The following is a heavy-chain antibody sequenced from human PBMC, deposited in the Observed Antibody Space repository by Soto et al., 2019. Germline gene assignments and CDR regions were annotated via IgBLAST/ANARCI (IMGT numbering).Heavy chain of an antibody. V-gene: IGHV3-23*01. CDR2: ISGSGGST. CDR3: AKDVSGTTGGWFDP. CDR1: GFTFSSYA. Sequence: EVQLSESGGGLVQSGGSLRLSCAASGFTFSSYAMGWVRQAPGKGLEWVSSISGSGGSTYYADSVKGRFTFSRDNSKNTVYLQMNSLRAEDTAVYHCAKDVSGTTGGWFDPWGQGTLVTVSS. D-gene: IGHD1-1*01. J-gene: IGHJ5*02.